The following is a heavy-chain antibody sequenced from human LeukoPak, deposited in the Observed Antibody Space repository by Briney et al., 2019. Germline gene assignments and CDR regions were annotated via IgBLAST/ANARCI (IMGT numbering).Heavy chain of an antibody. Sequence: ASVKVSFKASGYTFTSYDINWVRQATGQGLEWMGWMNPNSGNTGYAQKFQGRVTMTRNTSISTAYMELSSLRSEDTAVYYCARGSSRGLFWSGYLLDGYDYWGQGTLVTVSS. J-gene: IGHJ4*02. CDR3: ARGSSRGLFWSGYLLDGYDY. D-gene: IGHD3-3*01. V-gene: IGHV1-8*01. CDR1: GYTFTSYD. CDR2: MNPNSGNT.